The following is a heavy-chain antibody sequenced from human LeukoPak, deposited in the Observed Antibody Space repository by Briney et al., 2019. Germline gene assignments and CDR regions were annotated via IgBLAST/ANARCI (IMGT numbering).Heavy chain of an antibody. CDR3: ARRRGNFGSNYYAFDY. V-gene: IGHV4-59*12. CDR2: IYYSGST. D-gene: IGHD3-10*01. Sequence: SETLSLTCTVSGGSISPYYWSWIRQPPGKGLEWIGYIYYSGSTNYNPSLATRLTISLDTSQNQFSLRLTSVPAADTSVYYCARRRGNFGSNYYAFDYWGLGTLVTISS. CDR1: GGSISPYY. J-gene: IGHJ4*02.